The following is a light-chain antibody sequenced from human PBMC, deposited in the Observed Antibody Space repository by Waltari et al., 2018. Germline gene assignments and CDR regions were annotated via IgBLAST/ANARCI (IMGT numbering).Light chain of an antibody. Sequence: ETVMTKSPATLSVSPGERPTLSCRASQTVSSNLAWYQQKPGQAPRLLIYGASTRATGIPARFSGSGSGTQFTLTISSLQSEDFAVYYCQQYNNWPPWTFGQGTKVEIK. V-gene: IGKV3-15*01. J-gene: IGKJ1*01. CDR1: QTVSSN. CDR2: GAS. CDR3: QQYNNWPPWT.